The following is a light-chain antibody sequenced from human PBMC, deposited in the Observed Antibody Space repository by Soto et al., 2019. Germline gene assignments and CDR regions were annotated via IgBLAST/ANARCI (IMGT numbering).Light chain of an antibody. Sequence: DIVLAQTPLSLSVTPGQPASISCKSSQSLVFSDGKTYFYWYLQKAGQPPQGLIYDVSTRFSGVPDRFSGSGSGTDFTLKISRVEAEDVGFYYCMQTVQFPWTFGQGTKVEIK. J-gene: IGKJ1*01. V-gene: IGKV2D-29*01. CDR2: DVS. CDR3: MQTVQFPWT. CDR1: QSLVFSDGKTY.